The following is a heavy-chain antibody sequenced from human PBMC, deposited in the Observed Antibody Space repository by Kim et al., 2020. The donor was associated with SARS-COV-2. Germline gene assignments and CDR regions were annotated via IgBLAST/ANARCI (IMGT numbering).Heavy chain of an antibody. Sequence: GSLRLSCAASGFVFSEYSMHWVRQAPGKGLEWVAVMSHDGSGEHYGDSVKGRFSISRDNSKNTLFLQMNSLRVEDTAIYYCAKVGFGYSYGNGLDVWG. CDR3: AKVGFGYSYGNGLDV. CDR1: GFVFSEYS. J-gene: IGHJ6*02. D-gene: IGHD5-12*01. V-gene: IGHV3-33*05. CDR2: MSHDGSGE.